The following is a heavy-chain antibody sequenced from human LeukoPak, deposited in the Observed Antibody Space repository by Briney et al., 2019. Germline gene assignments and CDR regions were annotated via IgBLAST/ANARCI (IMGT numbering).Heavy chain of an antibody. CDR1: GFTVSSNY. D-gene: IGHD3-22*01. V-gene: IGHV3-53*01. Sequence: GGSLRLSCAASGFTVSSNYMSWVRQAPGKGLEWVSVIYSGGSTYYADSVKGRFTIPRDNSKNTLYLQMNSLRAEDTAVYYCASGGGYYDSSGYPYNWFDPWGQGTLVTVSS. CDR3: ASGGGYYDSSGYPYNWFDP. CDR2: IYSGGST. J-gene: IGHJ5*02.